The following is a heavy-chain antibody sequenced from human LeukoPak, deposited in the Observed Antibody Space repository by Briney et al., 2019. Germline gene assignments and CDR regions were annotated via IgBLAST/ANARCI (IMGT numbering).Heavy chain of an antibody. CDR1: GGSISSGGYY. V-gene: IGHV4-31*03. J-gene: IGHJ4*02. CDR3: ARGGGYDYVWGSYRPFDY. CDR2: IYYSGST. D-gene: IGHD3-16*02. Sequence: PSQTLSLTCTVSGGSISSGGYYWSWIRQHPGKGLEWIGYIYYSGSTYYNPSLKSRVTISVDTSKNQFSLKLSSVTAADTAVYYYARGGGYDYVWGSYRPFDYWGQGTLVTVSS.